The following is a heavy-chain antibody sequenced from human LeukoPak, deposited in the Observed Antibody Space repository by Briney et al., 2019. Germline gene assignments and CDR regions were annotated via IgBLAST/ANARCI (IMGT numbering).Heavy chain of an antibody. CDR1: GYTFTSYY. V-gene: IGHV1-46*01. Sequence: ASVKVSCKASGYTFTSYYMHWVRQAPGQGLEWMGIINPSGGSTSYAQKFQGRVTMTRDTSTSTVYMELSSLRSEGTAVYYCARDLRDSSGYYYPLGYWGQGTLVTVSS. CDR3: ARDLRDSSGYYYPLGY. J-gene: IGHJ4*02. D-gene: IGHD3-22*01. CDR2: INPSGGST.